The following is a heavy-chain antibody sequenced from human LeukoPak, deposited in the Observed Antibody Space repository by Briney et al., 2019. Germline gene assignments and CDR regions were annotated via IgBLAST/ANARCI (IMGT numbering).Heavy chain of an antibody. V-gene: IGHV3-48*04. Sequence: QTGGSLRLSCAASGFTFSSYSMNWVRQAPGKGLEWVSYISSSSSTIYYADSVKGRFTISRDNAKNSLYLQMNSLRAEDTAVYYCARVDYGDYVGYWGQGTLVTVSS. CDR1: GFTFSSYS. J-gene: IGHJ4*02. CDR3: ARVDYGDYVGY. D-gene: IGHD4-17*01. CDR2: ISSSSSTI.